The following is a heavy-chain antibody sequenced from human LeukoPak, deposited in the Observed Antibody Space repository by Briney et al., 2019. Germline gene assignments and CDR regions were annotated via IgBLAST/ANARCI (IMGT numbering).Heavy chain of an antibody. CDR3: AKSLSPSPETEGLDY. CDR2: IPYDGKNK. V-gene: IGHV3-30*02. J-gene: IGHJ4*02. Sequence: GGSLRLSCVASGFTFSSYGMNWVRQAPGKGLEWVAFIPYDGKNKYYADSVKGRFTISRDNSKNTLYLQMNSLRGEDTAVYYCAKSLSPSPETEGLDYWGQGTLVTVSS. CDR1: GFTFSSYG.